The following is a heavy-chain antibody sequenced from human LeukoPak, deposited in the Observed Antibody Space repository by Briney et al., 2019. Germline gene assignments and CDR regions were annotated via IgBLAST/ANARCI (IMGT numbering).Heavy chain of an antibody. CDR1: GFTVSSNY. D-gene: IGHD4-17*01. V-gene: IGHV3-66*04. Sequence: GGSLRLSCAASGFTVSSNYMSWVRQAPGKGLEWVSVIYSGGSTYYADSVKGRFTISRDNSKNTLYLQMNSLRAEDTAVYYCASHDYGDYGDDYWGQGTLVTVSS. CDR3: ASHDYGDYGDDY. CDR2: IYSGGST. J-gene: IGHJ4*02.